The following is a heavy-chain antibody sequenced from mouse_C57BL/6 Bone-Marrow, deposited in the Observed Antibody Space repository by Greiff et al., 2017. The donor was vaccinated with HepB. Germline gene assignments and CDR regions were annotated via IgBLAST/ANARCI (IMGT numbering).Heavy chain of an antibody. J-gene: IGHJ2*01. Sequence: VQLQQSGAELARPGASVKLSCKASGYTFTSYGISWVKQRTGQGLEWIGEIYPRSGNTYYNEKFKGKATLTADKSSSTAYMELRSLTSEDSAVYFCGYDGYCLDYWGQGTTLTVSS. CDR2: IYPRSGNT. D-gene: IGHD2-3*01. V-gene: IGHV1-81*01. CDR1: GYTFTSYG. CDR3: GYDGYCLDY.